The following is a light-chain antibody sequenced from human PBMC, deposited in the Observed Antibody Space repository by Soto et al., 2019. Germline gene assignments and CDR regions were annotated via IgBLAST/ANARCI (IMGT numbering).Light chain of an antibody. V-gene: IGKV3-11*01. CDR3: QQRSNWPYT. CDR2: DAS. Sequence: EIVLTQSPATLSLSPGERATLSCRASQSVSGNLAWYQQKPGQAPRLFIYDASNRATGIPGRFSGSGSGTDFTLTISSLEPEDFAVYYCQQRSNWPYTFGQGTKLEIK. CDR1: QSVSGN. J-gene: IGKJ2*01.